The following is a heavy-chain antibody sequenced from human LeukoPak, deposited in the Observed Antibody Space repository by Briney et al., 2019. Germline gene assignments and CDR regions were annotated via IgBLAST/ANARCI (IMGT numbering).Heavy chain of an antibody. CDR3: AKGGCSSGWCFNDY. D-gene: IGHD6-19*01. J-gene: IGHJ4*02. CDR1: GFTFSSYS. CDR2: ISGSGGST. Sequence: GGSLTLSCAASGFTFSSYSLNWVRQAPGKGLEWVSSISGSGGSTYYADSVKGRFTISRDNSKNTLYLQMNSLRAEDTAVYYCAKGGCSSGWCFNDYGGQGTLVTVSS. V-gene: IGHV3-23*01.